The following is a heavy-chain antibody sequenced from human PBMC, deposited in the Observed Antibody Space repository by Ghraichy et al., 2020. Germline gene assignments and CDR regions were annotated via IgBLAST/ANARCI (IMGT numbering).Heavy chain of an antibody. CDR2: INGDGGGT. J-gene: IGHJ6*02. V-gene: IGHV3-74*01. CDR1: GFTFSSYW. CDR3: ARGNYYAMDV. Sequence: GALRLSCAASGFTFSSYWMHWVRQAPGKGLVWVSRINGDGGGTSYADSVKGRFTITRDNAKDTLYLQMNSLRAEDTGVYYCARGNYYAMDVWGQGTTVTVSS.